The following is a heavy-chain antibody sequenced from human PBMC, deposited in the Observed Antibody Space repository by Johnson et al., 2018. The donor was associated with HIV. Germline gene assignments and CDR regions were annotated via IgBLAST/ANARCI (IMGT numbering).Heavy chain of an antibody. CDR1: GFTFDDYG. CDR3: ARESDIVTGYPNAFDI. Sequence: VQLVESGGGVVRPGESLSLSCAASGFTFDDYGMSWVRQGPGKGLEWVSVLYSGGSTYYADFVKDRFIISRDNSKNTLYLQMNSLRAEDTAVYYCARESDIVTGYPNAFDIWGQGTMVTVSS. D-gene: IGHD3-9*01. J-gene: IGHJ3*02. V-gene: IGHV3-66*01. CDR2: LYSGGST.